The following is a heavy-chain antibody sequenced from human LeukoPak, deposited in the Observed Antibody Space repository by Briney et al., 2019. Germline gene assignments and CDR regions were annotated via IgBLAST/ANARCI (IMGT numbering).Heavy chain of an antibody. CDR3: ARALWDVVVPGYGGDAFDI. Sequence: GGSLRLSCAASGFTFSSYSMNWVRQAPGKGLEWVSSISSSSTYIYYTDSVKGRFTISRDNSKNTLYLQMNSLRAEDTAVYYCARALWDVVVPGYGGDAFDIWGQGAMVTVSS. V-gene: IGHV3-21*04. CDR1: GFTFSSYS. D-gene: IGHD2-2*01. CDR2: ISSSSTYI. J-gene: IGHJ3*02.